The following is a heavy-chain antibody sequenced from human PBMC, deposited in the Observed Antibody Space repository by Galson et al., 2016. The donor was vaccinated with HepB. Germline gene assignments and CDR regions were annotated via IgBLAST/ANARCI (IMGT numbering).Heavy chain of an antibody. CDR1: GFTFSNYW. CDR2: IKQDGSEK. J-gene: IGHJ4*02. D-gene: IGHD2-8*01. Sequence: SLRLSCAASGFTFSNYWMAWIRQAPGKGLEWVVNIKQDGSEKYSVDSVKGRFTISRDNAKNSLYLQMNSLRAEDTALYFCARLEYGTIIYWGQGALVTVSS. CDR3: ARLEYGTIIY. V-gene: IGHV3-7*01.